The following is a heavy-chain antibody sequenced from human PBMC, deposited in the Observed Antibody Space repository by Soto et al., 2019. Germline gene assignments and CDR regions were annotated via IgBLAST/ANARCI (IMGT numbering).Heavy chain of an antibody. Sequence: SETLSLTCAVSGYSISSGYYWGWIRQPPGKGLEWIGSIYHSGSTYYNPSLKSRVTISVDTSKNQFSLKLSSVTAADTAVYYCARVVFEAWVAVAGPGFDYWGQGTLVTVSS. V-gene: IGHV4-38-2*01. J-gene: IGHJ4*02. D-gene: IGHD6-19*01. CDR3: ARVVFEAWVAVAGPGFDY. CDR2: IYHSGST. CDR1: GYSISSGYY.